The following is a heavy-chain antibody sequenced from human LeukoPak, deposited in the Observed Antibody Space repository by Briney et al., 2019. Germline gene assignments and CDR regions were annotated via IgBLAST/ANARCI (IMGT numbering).Heavy chain of an antibody. CDR3: AKTPRNYPPGHLDV. D-gene: IGHD5-24*01. CDR1: GFTFDTYW. V-gene: IGHV3-7*01. Sequence: TGGSLRLSCAASGFTFDTYWMSWVRQAPGKGLEWVANIKQDRSEKYYVDSVKGRFTISRDTSKNTPYLQMNSLRLEDTALYYCAKTPRNYPPGHLDVWGKGTTVTISS. J-gene: IGHJ6*04. CDR2: IKQDRSEK.